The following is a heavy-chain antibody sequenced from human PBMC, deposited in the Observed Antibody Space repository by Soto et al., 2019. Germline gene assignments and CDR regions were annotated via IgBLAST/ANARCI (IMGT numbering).Heavy chain of an antibody. D-gene: IGHD3-3*01. CDR3: ARDKNPSITIFGVVIDYYYYYGMDV. CDR2: IWYDGSNK. J-gene: IGHJ6*02. Sequence: GGSLRLSCAASGFTFSSYGMHWVRQAPGKGLEWVAVIWYDGSNKYYADSVKGRFTLSRDNSKNTLYLQMNSLRAEDTAVYYCARDKNPSITIFGVVIDYYYYYGMDVWGQGTTVTVSS. CDR1: GFTFSSYG. V-gene: IGHV3-33*01.